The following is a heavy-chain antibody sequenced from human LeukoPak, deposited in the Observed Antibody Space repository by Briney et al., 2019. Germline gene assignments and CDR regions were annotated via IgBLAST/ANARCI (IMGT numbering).Heavy chain of an antibody. CDR2: INSDGSST. Sequence: GGSLRLSCSASGFTFSSYWMHWVRQAPGKGLVWVSRINSDGSSTSYADSVKGRFTISRDNAKNTLYLQMNSLRAEDTAVYYCASAYYSDTRGFDYWGQGTLDTVSS. V-gene: IGHV3-74*01. CDR1: GFTFSSYW. D-gene: IGHD3-22*01. J-gene: IGHJ4*02. CDR3: ASAYYSDTRGFDY.